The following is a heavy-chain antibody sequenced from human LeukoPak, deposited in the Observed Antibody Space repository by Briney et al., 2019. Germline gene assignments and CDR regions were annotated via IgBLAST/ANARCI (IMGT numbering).Heavy chain of an antibody. CDR1: GFTFSSYG. CDR3: AQDSGSYPSYFDY. D-gene: IGHD3-10*01. Sequence: PGGSLRLSCAASGFTFSSYGMHWVRQAPGKGLEWVAFIRYDGSNKYYADSVKGRFTISRDNSKNTLYLQMNSLRAEDTAVYYCAQDSGSYPSYFDYWGQGTLVTVSS. CDR2: IRYDGSNK. J-gene: IGHJ4*02. V-gene: IGHV3-30*02.